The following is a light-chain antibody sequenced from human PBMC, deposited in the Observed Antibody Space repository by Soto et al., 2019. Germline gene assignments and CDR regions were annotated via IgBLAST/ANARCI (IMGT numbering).Light chain of an antibody. CDR1: QSISSW. Sequence: DIQMTQSPSTLSASVGDRVSITCRASQSISSWLAWYQQKPGKAPKLLIYDASSLESGVPSRFSGSGSGTEFTLTISSLQPEDVATYYCQKYNSAPHAFGQGTRLEIK. CDR2: DAS. V-gene: IGKV1-5*01. J-gene: IGKJ5*01. CDR3: QKYNSAPHA.